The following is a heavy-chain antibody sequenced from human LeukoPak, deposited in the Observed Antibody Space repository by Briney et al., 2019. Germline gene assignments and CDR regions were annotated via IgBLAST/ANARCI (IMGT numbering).Heavy chain of an antibody. CDR1: GGSISTSSYY. CDR2: IFYSGST. D-gene: IGHD2-15*01. Sequence: SETLSLTCTVSGGSISTSSYYWGWVRQPPGKGLEWIGNIFYSGSTYYSPSLKSRVTISLDTSRNQFSLKLNSVTAADTAVYYCARERAYYCGSGGSCYGYYYMDVWGKGTTVTVSS. J-gene: IGHJ6*03. CDR3: ARERAYYCGSGGSCYGYYYMDV. V-gene: IGHV4-39*07.